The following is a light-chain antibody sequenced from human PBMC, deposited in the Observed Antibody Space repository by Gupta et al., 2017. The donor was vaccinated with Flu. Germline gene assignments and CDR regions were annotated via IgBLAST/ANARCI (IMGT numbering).Light chain of an antibody. CDR1: QSISSY. V-gene: IGKV1-39*01. CDR2: AAS. CDR3: QQSYSTRYT. J-gene: IGKJ2*01. Sequence: DIQMTQSPSXLSASVGDRVTITCRASQSISSYLNWYQQKPGKAPKLLIYAASSLQSGVPSRFSGSGSGTDFTLTISSLQPEDFATYYCQQSYSTRYTFGQGTKLEIK.